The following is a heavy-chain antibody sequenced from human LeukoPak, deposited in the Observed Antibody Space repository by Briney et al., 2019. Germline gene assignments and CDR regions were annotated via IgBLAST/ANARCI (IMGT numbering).Heavy chain of an antibody. J-gene: IGHJ4*02. Sequence: ETGGSLRLSCVAAGFSLSTYEMNWVRQAPGKGREWVAYISTSGSSVYYADSLKGRFTVSRDNAKSSLFLQVDSLTVADTAVYYCARVGREVTTGYFDDWGQGTLVAVSS. D-gene: IGHD2-21*02. CDR3: ARVGREVTTGYFDD. CDR1: GFSLSTYE. CDR2: ISTSGSSV. V-gene: IGHV3-48*03.